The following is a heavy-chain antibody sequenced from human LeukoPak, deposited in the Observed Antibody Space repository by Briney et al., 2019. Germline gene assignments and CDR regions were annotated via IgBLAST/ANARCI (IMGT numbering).Heavy chain of an antibody. Sequence: GGSLRLSCVASGISFATYWMTWVRQAPGEELEWVANIKQDGSDKYYVDSVKGRFTISRDNAKNSVYLQMNSLRAEDTAVYYCARDHNDAFDIWGQGTMVTVSS. V-gene: IGHV3-7*05. CDR2: IKQDGSDK. CDR1: GISFATYW. CDR3: ARDHNDAFDI. J-gene: IGHJ3*02.